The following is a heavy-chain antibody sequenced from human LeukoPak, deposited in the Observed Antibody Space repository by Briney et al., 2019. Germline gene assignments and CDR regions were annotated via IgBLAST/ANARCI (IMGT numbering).Heavy chain of an antibody. CDR3: CMIRTHTDP. Sequence: ASVKVSCKASENTLTGYYMHWVRQAPGQGLEWMGWINPNGGGTNYAQKFQGRVTMTRDTSISTAYMELSSLTSDDTAVYYCCMIRTHTDPWGQGALVTVSS. V-gene: IGHV1-2*02. CDR2: INPNGGGT. CDR1: ENTLTGYY. J-gene: IGHJ5*02. D-gene: IGHD3-22*01.